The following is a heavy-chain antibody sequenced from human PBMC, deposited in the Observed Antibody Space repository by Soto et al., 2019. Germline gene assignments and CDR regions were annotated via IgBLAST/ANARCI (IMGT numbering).Heavy chain of an antibody. D-gene: IGHD3-3*01. CDR3: AKGMYYDFWSGLRTSYYYGLDV. Sequence: PGGSLRLSCAASGFTFSNYAMTWVRQAPGKGLEWVSGISGGGGSTYYADSVKGRFTISRDNSKKTLFLQMNSLRAEDTALYYCAKGMYYDFWSGLRTSYYYGLDVCGQGTTVTVYS. CDR1: GFTFSNYA. V-gene: IGHV3-23*01. J-gene: IGHJ6*02. CDR2: ISGGGGST.